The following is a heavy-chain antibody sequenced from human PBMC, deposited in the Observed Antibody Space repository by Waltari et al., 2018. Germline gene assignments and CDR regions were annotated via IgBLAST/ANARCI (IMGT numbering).Heavy chain of an antibody. CDR1: GASITSDRHY. D-gene: IGHD5-12*01. V-gene: IGHV4-39*01. CDR2: LSYSEAT. CDR3: ATYIGASLGTAAFDV. Sequence: QLQLQESGPGLVKPSETLSLTCSVSGASITSDRHYWGWIRQPPGQTLEWIATLSYSEATNIGPSRRSRVTMSRDTSRNQLSLILGSVTATDTAVYYCATYIGASLGTAAFDVWGQGTLVTVSS. J-gene: IGHJ3*01.